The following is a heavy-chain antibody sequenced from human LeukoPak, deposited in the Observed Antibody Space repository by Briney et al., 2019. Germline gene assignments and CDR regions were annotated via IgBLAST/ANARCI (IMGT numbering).Heavy chain of an antibody. CDR1: GGTFSSYA. V-gene: IGHV1-69*04. CDR3: ARDPMKYYYDSSGYYYMGWFDS. J-gene: IGHJ5*01. CDR2: IIPILGIA. Sequence: SVKVSCKASGGTFSSYAISWVRQAPGQGLEWMGRIIPILGIANYAQKFQGRVTITADKSTSTAYMELSSLRSEDTAVYYCARDPMKYYYDSSGYYYMGWFDSWGQGTLVTVSS. D-gene: IGHD3-22*01.